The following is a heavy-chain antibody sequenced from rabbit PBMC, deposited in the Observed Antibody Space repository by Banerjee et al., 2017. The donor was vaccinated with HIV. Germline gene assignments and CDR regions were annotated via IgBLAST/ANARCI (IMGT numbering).Heavy chain of an antibody. D-gene: IGHD2-1*01. CDR2: INTGDGST. Sequence: QEQLEESGGGLVQPEGSLTLTCTASRFSFSNKYVMCWVRQAPGKGLEWIGCINTGDGSTYYASWAKGRFTISKTSSTTVTLQMTSLTAADTATYFCARGWITMTMNLWGPGTLVTVS. V-gene: IGHV1S45*01. J-gene: IGHJ4*01. CDR1: RFSFSNKYV. CDR3: ARGWITMTMNL.